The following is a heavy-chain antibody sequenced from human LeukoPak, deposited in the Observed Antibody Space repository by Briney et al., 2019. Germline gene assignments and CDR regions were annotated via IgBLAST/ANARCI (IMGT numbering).Heavy chain of an antibody. CDR3: ATESSLSN. D-gene: IGHD3-16*02. J-gene: IGHJ4*02. CDR2: ISYDGGYQ. V-gene: IGHV3-30*04. CDR1: GFNFGSYA. Sequence: GRSLRLSCAASGFNFGSYAIDWVRQAPGKGLEWVGDISYDGGYQSYAASVRGRFTISRDNSKNTLYLQMNSLRAEDAAVYYCATESSLSNWGRGTLVTVSS.